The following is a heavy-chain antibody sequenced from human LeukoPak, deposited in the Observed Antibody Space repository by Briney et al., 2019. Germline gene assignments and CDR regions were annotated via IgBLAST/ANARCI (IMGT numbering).Heavy chain of an antibody. J-gene: IGHJ6*02. Sequence: SETLSLTCTVSGGSISSSSYYWGWIRQPPGKGLEWIGSIYYSGSTYYNPSLKSRVTIPVDTSKNQFSLKLSSVTAADTAVYYCASKAVLLWFGELQNYYGMDVWGQGTTVTVSS. V-gene: IGHV4-39*01. D-gene: IGHD3-10*01. CDR3: ASKAVLLWFGELQNYYGMDV. CDR1: GGSISSSSYY. CDR2: IYYSGST.